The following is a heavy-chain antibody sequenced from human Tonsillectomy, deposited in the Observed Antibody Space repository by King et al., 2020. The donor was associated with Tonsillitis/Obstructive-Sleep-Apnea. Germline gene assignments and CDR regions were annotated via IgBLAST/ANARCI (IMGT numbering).Heavy chain of an antibody. V-gene: IGHV3-23*04. Sequence: VQLVESGGDLVQPGGSLRLSCAASGFTFSTYAMSWVRQAPGKGLEWVSGISGSGGSTYHADSVKGRFTISRDNSKNTLYLQMNSLRAEDTAVYYCAKGGEDDYGEYCYFDLWGRGTLVTVSS. D-gene: IGHD4-17*01. J-gene: IGHJ2*01. CDR3: AKGGEDDYGEYCYFDL. CDR1: GFTFSTYA. CDR2: ISGSGGST.